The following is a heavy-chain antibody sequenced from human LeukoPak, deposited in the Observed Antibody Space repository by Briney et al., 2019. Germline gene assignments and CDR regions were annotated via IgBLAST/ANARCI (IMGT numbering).Heavy chain of an antibody. CDR3: ARSNGGNSNCDY. D-gene: IGHD4-23*01. V-gene: IGHV3-21*01. J-gene: IGHJ4*02. CDR2: ISSSSSYI. Sequence: AGSLRLSCAASGFTFSSYSMNWVRQAPGKGLEWVSSISSSSSYIYYADSVKGRFTISRDNAKNSLYLQMNSLRAEDTAVYYCARSNGGNSNCDYWGQGTLVTVSS. CDR1: GFTFSSYS.